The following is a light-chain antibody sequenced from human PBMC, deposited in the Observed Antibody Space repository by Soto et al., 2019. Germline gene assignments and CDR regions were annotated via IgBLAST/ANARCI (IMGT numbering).Light chain of an antibody. CDR3: QSYDSSLSAYV. CDR1: SSNIGAGYD. CDR2: GNS. Sequence: QLVLAQPPSVSGAPGQKVTISCTGSSSNIGAGYDLHWYQQLPGTAPKLLLYGNSNRPSGVPDRFSGSKSGTSASLAITGLQAEGEADYYCQSYDSSLSAYVFGTGTKLTVL. J-gene: IGLJ1*01. V-gene: IGLV1-40*01.